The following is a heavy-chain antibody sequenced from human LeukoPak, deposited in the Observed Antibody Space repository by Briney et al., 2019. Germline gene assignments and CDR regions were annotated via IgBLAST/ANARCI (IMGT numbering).Heavy chain of an antibody. D-gene: IGHD6-6*01. V-gene: IGHV3-21*01. CDR3: ASQHSSSLGY. CDR2: ISSSSSYI. Sequence: GGSLRLSCAASGFTFSSYSMNWVRQAPGKGLEWVSSISSSSSYIYYADSVKGRFTISRDNAKSSLYLQMNSLRAEDTAVYYCASQHSSSLGYWGQGTLVTVSS. J-gene: IGHJ4*02. CDR1: GFTFSSYS.